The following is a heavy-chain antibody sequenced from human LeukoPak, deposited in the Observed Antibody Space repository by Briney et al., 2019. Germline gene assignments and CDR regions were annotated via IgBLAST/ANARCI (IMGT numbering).Heavy chain of an antibody. J-gene: IGHJ6*03. CDR1: GGTFSSYA. CDR2: IIPIFGTA. Sequence: SVKVSCKASGGTFSSYANSWVRQAPGQGLEWMGRIIPIFGTANYAQKFQGRVTITTDESTSTAYMELSSLRSEDTAVYYCARANYDILTGYYPYYYYYMDVWGKGTTVTVSS. V-gene: IGHV1-69*05. CDR3: ARANYDILTGYYPYYYYYMDV. D-gene: IGHD3-9*01.